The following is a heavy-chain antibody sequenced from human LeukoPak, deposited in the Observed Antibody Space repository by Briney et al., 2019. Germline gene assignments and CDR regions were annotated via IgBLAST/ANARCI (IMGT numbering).Heavy chain of an antibody. Sequence: GGSLRLSCAASGFIFRSYTMSWVRQAPGKGLQWVATISGNGDATYYADSVKGRFTISRDNAKNSLYLQMNSLRAEDTAVYYCARGGRNSGYDYDYWGQGTLVTVSS. D-gene: IGHD5-12*01. V-gene: IGHV3-21*01. CDR2: ISGNGDAT. CDR3: ARGGRNSGYDYDY. J-gene: IGHJ4*02. CDR1: GFIFRSYT.